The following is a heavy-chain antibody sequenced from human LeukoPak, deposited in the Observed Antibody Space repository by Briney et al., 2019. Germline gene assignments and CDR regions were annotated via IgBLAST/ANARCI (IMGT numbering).Heavy chain of an antibody. CDR3: ARDSVYGDYNWFDP. D-gene: IGHD4-17*01. CDR1: GGSISSSNW. CDR2: IYHSGST. Sequence: SETLSLTCAVSGGSISSSNWWSWVRQPPGKGLEWIGEIYHSGSTNYNPSLKSRVTISVDKSKNQFSLKLSSVTAADTAVYYCARDSVYGDYNWFDPWGQGTLVTVSS. J-gene: IGHJ5*02. V-gene: IGHV4-4*02.